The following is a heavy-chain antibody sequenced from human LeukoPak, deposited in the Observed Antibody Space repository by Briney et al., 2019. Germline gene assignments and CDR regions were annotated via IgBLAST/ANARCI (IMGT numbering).Heavy chain of an antibody. CDR3: ARDSAFSSYSN. Sequence: GGSLRLSCTASGFTINNNYMSWVRQAPGKGLEWVAIIYSDRSTYYPESVKGRFTISRDDSKDMLLLQMDSLRVEDTAIYYCARDSAFSSYSNWGQGTLVTVSS. J-gene: IGHJ1*01. V-gene: IGHV3-53*01. CDR2: IYSDRST. D-gene: IGHD2-15*01. CDR1: GFTINNNY.